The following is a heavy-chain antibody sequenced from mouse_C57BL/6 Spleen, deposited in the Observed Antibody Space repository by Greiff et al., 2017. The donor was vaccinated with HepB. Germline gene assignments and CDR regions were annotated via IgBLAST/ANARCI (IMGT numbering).Heavy chain of an antibody. CDR1: GYTFTDYY. V-gene: IGHV1-26*01. CDR2: INPNNGGT. J-gene: IGHJ3*01. D-gene: IGHD4-1*01. Sequence: EVQLQQSGPELVKPGASVKISCKASGYTFTDYYMNWVKQSHGKSLEWIGDINPNNGGTSYNQKFKGKATLTVDKSSSTAYMELRSLTSEDSAVYYCARSGANWDSWFAYWGQGTLVTVSA. CDR3: ARSGANWDSWFAY.